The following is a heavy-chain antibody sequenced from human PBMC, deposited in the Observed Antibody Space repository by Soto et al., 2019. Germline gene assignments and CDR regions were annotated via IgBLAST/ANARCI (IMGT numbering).Heavy chain of an antibody. CDR1: GFTFDDYA. D-gene: IGHD3-10*01. Sequence: GGSLRLSCAASGFTFDDYAMHWVRQAPGKGLEWVSGISWNSGSIGYADSVKGRFTISRDNAKNSLYLQMNSLRAEDTALYYCAKDGHYYGSGSYYEPYYFDYWGQGTLVTVSS. J-gene: IGHJ4*02. V-gene: IGHV3-9*01. CDR2: ISWNSGSI. CDR3: AKDGHYYGSGSYYEPYYFDY.